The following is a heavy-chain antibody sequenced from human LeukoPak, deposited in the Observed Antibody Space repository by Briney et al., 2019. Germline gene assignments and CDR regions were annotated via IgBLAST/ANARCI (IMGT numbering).Heavy chain of an antibody. CDR1: GGSISSSSYY. CDR3: ASRKLGNDY. D-gene: IGHD7-27*01. CDR2: IYYSGST. J-gene: IGHJ4*02. V-gene: IGHV4-39*07. Sequence: PSETLSLACTVSGGSISSSSYYWGWIRQPPGKGLEWIGSIYYSGSTYYNPSLKSRVTISVDTSKNQFSLKLSSVTAADTAVYYCASRKLGNDYWGQGTLVTVSS.